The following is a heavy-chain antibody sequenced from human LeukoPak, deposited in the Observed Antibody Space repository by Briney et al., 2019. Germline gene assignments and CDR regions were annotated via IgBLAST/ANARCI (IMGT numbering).Heavy chain of an antibody. V-gene: IGHV3-33*08. CDR3: ARVVTDYYDSSGYYATPEYFDY. Sequence: PGRSLRLSCAASGFTFSHSGMNWVRQAPGKGPEWVAAVWFDESHQSYADSVKGRFTISRDNAKNSLYLQMNSLRAEDTAVYYCARVVTDYYDSSGYYATPEYFDYWGQGTLVTVSS. CDR1: GFTFSHSG. CDR2: VWFDESHQ. J-gene: IGHJ4*02. D-gene: IGHD3-22*01.